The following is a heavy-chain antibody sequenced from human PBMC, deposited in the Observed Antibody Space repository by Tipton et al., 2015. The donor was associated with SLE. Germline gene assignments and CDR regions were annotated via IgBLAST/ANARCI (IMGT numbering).Heavy chain of an antibody. CDR3: ARGRGSSSMGPYGMDV. Sequence: LRLSCAASGFTFSNAWRSWIRQPPGKGLEWIGEINHSGSTNYNPSLKSRVTISVDTSKNQFSLKLSYVTAADMAVYYCARGRGSSSMGPYGMDVWGQGTTVTVSS. CDR1: GFTFSNAW. D-gene: IGHD6-6*01. J-gene: IGHJ6*02. CDR2: INHSGST. V-gene: IGHV4-34*01.